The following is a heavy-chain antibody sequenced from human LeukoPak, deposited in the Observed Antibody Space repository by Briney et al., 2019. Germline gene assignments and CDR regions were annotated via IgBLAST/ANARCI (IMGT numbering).Heavy chain of an antibody. Sequence: SETLSPTCTVSGGSISSSSYYWGWIRQPPGKGLEWIGSIYYSGSTYYNPSLKSRVTISVDTSKNQFSLKLSSVTAADTAVYYCAAGDGYSYFDYWGQGTLVTVSS. D-gene: IGHD5-24*01. CDR3: AAGDGYSYFDY. CDR2: IYYSGST. CDR1: GGSISSSSYY. J-gene: IGHJ4*02. V-gene: IGHV4-39*01.